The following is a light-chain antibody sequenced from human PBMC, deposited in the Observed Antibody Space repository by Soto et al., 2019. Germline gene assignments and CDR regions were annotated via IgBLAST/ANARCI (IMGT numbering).Light chain of an antibody. CDR1: ISNIGRNT. J-gene: IGLJ1*01. CDR2: SDN. CDR3: AAWDDSLNGLYV. Sequence: QSVLTQPPSASGTPGQRVTISCSGSISNIGRNTVNWYQQVPGTAPKLLIYSDNQRPSGVADRFSGSKSGTSASLAISGLQSEDEADYFCAAWDDSLNGLYVFGTGTKVTVL. V-gene: IGLV1-44*01.